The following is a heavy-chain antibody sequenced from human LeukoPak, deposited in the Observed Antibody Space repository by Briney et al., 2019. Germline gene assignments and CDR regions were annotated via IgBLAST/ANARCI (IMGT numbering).Heavy chain of an antibody. CDR3: ARRAYSSGFYYFDY. CDR1: GDSTTSYY. D-gene: IGHD6-19*01. V-gene: IGHV4-59*08. CDR2: IYYSGST. J-gene: IGHJ4*02. Sequence: KPSETLSLTCTVSGDSTTSYYWSWIRQPPGKGLEWIGYIYYSGSTNYNPSLKSRVTISVDTSKNQFSLKLSSVTASDTAVYYCARRAYSSGFYYFDYWGQGTLVTVSS.